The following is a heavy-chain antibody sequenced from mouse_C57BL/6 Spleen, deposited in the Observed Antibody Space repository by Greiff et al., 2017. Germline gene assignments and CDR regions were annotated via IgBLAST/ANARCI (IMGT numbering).Heavy chain of an antibody. CDR2: INPSSGYT. CDR3: ARGEDYGSSYRYYFDY. CDR1: GYTFTSYT. V-gene: IGHV1-4*01. D-gene: IGHD1-1*01. Sequence: QVQLQQSGAELARPGASVKMSCKASGYTFTSYTMHWVKQRPGQGLEWIGYINPSSGYTKYNQKFKDKATLTADKSSSTAYMQLSSLTSEDSAVYYCARGEDYGSSYRYYFDYWGQGTTLTVSS. J-gene: IGHJ2*01.